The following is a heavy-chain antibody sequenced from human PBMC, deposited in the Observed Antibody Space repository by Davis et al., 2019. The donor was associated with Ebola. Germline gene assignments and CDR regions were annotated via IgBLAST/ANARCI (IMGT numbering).Heavy chain of an antibody. J-gene: IGHJ3*01. Sequence: GESLKISCAASGFIFRSYVMSWVRQAPGKGLEWVSTLCTSADTYYADSVKGRFTISRDNSKNTLYLQMNGLRVEDTAIYFCVKDTSNIWFDVWDQGTMVAVSS. CDR2: LCTSADT. D-gene: IGHD1-26*01. CDR3: VKDTSNIWFDV. V-gene: IGHV3-23*01. CDR1: GFIFRSYV.